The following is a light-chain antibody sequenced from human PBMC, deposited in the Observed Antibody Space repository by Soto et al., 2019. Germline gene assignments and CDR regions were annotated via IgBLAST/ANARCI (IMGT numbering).Light chain of an antibody. Sequence: VLTQPPSASGTPGQRVTISCSGSSSNIGSNTVNWYQQLPGTAPKVLIYDNNNRPSGVPDRISGSKSGTSASLAIAGLQAEDEADYYCQSYDSSLSGSYVFGTGTKVTVL. CDR2: DNN. J-gene: IGLJ1*01. V-gene: IGLV1-40*01. CDR1: SSNIGSNT. CDR3: QSYDSSLSGSYV.